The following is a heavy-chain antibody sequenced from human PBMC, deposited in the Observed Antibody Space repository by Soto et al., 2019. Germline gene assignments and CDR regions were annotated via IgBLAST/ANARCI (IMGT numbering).Heavy chain of an antibody. CDR2: ISSSGSTI. Sequence: GGSLRLSCAASGFTFSDYYMSWIRQAPGKGLEWVSYISSSGSTIYYADSVKGRFTISRDNAKNSLYLQMNSLRAEDTAVYYCARDLVRGYSYGKGYYYGMDVWAKGPRSPSP. V-gene: IGHV3-11*01. CDR1: GFTFSDYY. J-gene: IGHJ6*02. CDR3: ARDLVRGYSYGKGYYYGMDV. D-gene: IGHD5-18*01.